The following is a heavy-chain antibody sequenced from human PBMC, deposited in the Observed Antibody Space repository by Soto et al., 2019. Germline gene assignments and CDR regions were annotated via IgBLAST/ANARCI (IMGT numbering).Heavy chain of an antibody. CDR2: IIPIFGTA. CDR1: GGTFSSYA. J-gene: IGHJ3*02. V-gene: IGHV1-69*13. D-gene: IGHD5-12*01. Sequence: VASVKVSCKASGGTFSSYAISWVRQAPGQGLEWMGGIIPIFGTANYAQKFQGRVTITADESTSTAYMELSSLRSEDTAVYYCARRPRWSGWLQFGHAFDIWGQGTMVTVSS. CDR3: ARRPRWSGWLQFGHAFDI.